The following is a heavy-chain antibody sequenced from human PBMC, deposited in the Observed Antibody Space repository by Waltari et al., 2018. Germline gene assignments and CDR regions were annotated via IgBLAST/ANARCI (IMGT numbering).Heavy chain of an antibody. CDR1: GGTFRSSA. V-gene: IGHV1-69*13. CDR2: IIPMFGTT. J-gene: IGHJ6*03. Sequence: QVQLVQSGAEVKKPGSSVKVSCKAFGGTFRSSASTWVRQAPGQGPEWMGRIIPMFGTTNYAQKFQGRVTITADKSTSTAYMELSGLRSEDTAVYYCARDPPGRGYYHTYYMDVWGKGTTVTISS. D-gene: IGHD2-8*02. CDR3: ARDPPGRGYYHTYYMDV.